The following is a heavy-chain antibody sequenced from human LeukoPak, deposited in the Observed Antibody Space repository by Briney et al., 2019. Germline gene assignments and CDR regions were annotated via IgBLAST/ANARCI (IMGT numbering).Heavy chain of an antibody. D-gene: IGHD6-6*01. CDR2: MNPNSGNT. J-gene: IGHJ4*02. V-gene: IGHV1-8*03. Sequence: ASVKVSCKASGYTFTSYDINWVRQATGQGLEWMGWMNPNSGNTGYAQKFQGRVTITRNTSIRTAYMELSSLRSEDTAVYYCARGLYSAAREHHPENDYWGQGTLVTVSS. CDR3: ARGLYSAAREHHPENDY. CDR1: GYTFTSYD.